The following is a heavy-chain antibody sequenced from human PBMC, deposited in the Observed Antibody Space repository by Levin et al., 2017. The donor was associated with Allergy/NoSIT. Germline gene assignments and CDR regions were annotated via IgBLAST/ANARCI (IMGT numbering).Heavy chain of an antibody. CDR2: INHSGST. CDR3: ARGRDVVVPADPVSHFDY. V-gene: IGHV4-34*01. J-gene: IGHJ4*02. Sequence: GSLRLSCAVYGGSFSGYYWSWIRQPPGKGLEWIGEINHSGSTNYNPSLKSRVTISVDTSKNQFSLKLSSVTAADTAVYYCARGRDVVVPADPVSHFDYWGQGTLVTVSS. CDR1: GGSFSGYY. D-gene: IGHD2-2*01.